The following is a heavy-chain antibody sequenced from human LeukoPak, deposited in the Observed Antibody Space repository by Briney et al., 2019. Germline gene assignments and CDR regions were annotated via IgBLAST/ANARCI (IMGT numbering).Heavy chain of an antibody. CDR3: ARIKTYYYDSSGYYDRYYMDV. D-gene: IGHD3-22*01. J-gene: IGHJ6*03. CDR1: GYSFTSYW. Sequence: GESLKISCKGSGYSFTSYWIGWVRQMPGKGLEWMGIIYPGDSDTRYSPSFQGQVTISADKSISTAYLQWSSLKASDPAMYYCARIKTYYYDSSGYYDRYYMDVWGKGTTVTVSS. CDR2: IYPGDSDT. V-gene: IGHV5-51*01.